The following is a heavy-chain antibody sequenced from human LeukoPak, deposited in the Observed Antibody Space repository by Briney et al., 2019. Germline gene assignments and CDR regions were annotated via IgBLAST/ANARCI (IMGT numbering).Heavy chain of an antibody. V-gene: IGHV3-33*01. CDR2: IWYDGSNK. J-gene: IGHJ3*02. CDR1: GFTVSSDG. Sequence: PGRSLRLSWAASGFTVSSDGMHWVRQAPGRGLGWGAVIWYDGSNKYYADSVKGRFTISRDNSKNTLYLQMNSLRAEDTAVYYCARDMGKSGAFDIWGQGTMVTVSS. CDR3: ARDMGKSGAFDI. D-gene: IGHD1-26*01.